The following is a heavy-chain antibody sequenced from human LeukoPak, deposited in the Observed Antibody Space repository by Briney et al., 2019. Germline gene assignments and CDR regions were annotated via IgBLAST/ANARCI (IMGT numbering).Heavy chain of an antibody. CDR3: ARAAYDSNGFTANHDY. CDR1: GYTFPSYF. Sequence: GASVKVSCKASGYTFPSYFMHWVRQAPGQGLEWMGIINPTGGSTTYAQKFQGRVTMTRDTSTSTVYMELSSLRSDDTAVYYCARAAYDSNGFTANHDYWGQGTLVTVSS. CDR2: INPTGGST. V-gene: IGHV1-46*01. J-gene: IGHJ4*02. D-gene: IGHD3-22*01.